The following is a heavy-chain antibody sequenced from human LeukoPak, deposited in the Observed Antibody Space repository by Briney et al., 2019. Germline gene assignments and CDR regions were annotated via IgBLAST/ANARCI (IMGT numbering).Heavy chain of an antibody. CDR3: ARAAAAHNWFDP. Sequence: GGSLRLSCAASGFTFSSYSMNWVRQAPGKGLEWVSSISSSSSYIYYADSVKGRFTISRDNAKNSLYLQMNSLRAEDTAVYYCARAAAAHNWFDPWGQGTLVTVSS. CDR1: GFTFSSYS. J-gene: IGHJ5*02. CDR2: ISSSSSYI. D-gene: IGHD2-15*01. V-gene: IGHV3-21*01.